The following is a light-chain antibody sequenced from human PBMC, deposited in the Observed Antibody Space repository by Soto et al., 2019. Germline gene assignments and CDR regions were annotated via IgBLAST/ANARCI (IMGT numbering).Light chain of an antibody. V-gene: IGKV3-15*01. CDR1: ERISNN. CDR2: RAS. J-gene: IGKJ5*01. Sequence: EIVMTQSPFTLSVSPGESATLSCRASERISNNLAWYQQKPGQAPRLFIFRASSRATGIPARFSGSGSGTEFNLTISSLQSEDFAVFYCQQYGTSEIILGQGTRLEIK. CDR3: QQYGTSEII.